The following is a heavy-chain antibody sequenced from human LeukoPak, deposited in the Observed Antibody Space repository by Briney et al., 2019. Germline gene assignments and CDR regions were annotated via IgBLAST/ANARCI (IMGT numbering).Heavy chain of an antibody. V-gene: IGHV3-23*01. J-gene: IGHJ6*02. CDR2: ISGSGGST. CDR3: AKGGYGGRRLNYYYGMDV. CDR1: GFTFSSYA. D-gene: IGHD5-12*01. Sequence: GGSPRLSCAASGFTFSSYAMSWVRQAPGKGLEWVSAISGSGGSTYYADSVKGRFTISRDNSKNTLYLQMNSLRAEDTAVYYCAKGGYGGRRLNYYYGMDVWGQGTTVTVSS.